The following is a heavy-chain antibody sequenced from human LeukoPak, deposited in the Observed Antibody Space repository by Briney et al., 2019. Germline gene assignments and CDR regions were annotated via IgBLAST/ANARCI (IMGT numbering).Heavy chain of an antibody. J-gene: IGHJ4*02. Sequence: GGSLRLTCAVSGITLSDYGMSWVRQAPGKGLEWVAGISGSAGGTYYADSVKGRFTISRDNAKNTLYLQLNNLRAEDTAVYFCAKRGVVIRVILVGFYKEAYYFDSWGQGALVTVSS. CDR2: ISGSAGGT. V-gene: IGHV3-23*01. CDR3: AKRGVVIRVILVGFYKEAYYFDS. CDR1: GITLSDYG. D-gene: IGHD3-22*01.